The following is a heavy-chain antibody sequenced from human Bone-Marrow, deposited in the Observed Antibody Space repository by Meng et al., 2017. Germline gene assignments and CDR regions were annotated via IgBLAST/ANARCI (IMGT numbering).Heavy chain of an antibody. CDR2: IYYSGTT. Sequence: LPAPGPGLCKPSQTLSLTRTVSGGSISSGGYYWSWIRQHSGKGLEWIGYIYYSGTTYYNPSLSSLVTISVDTSKNQFSLNLSSVTAADTAVYYCARDIRQGGNIWFDPWGQGTLVTVSS. D-gene: IGHD3-16*01. CDR1: GGSISSGGYY. V-gene: IGHV4-31*01. J-gene: IGHJ5*02. CDR3: ARDIRQGGNIWFDP.